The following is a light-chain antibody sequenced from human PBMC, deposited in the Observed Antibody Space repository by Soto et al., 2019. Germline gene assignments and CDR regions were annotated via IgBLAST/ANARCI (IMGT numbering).Light chain of an antibody. Sequence: EIVLTQSPGTLSLSPGERATLSCRASQSVSSSYLAWYQQKPGQAPRLLIHDASSRATGIPARFSGSGSGTDFTLTISSLEPEDFAVYYCQQSSNWPPSITFGQGTRLEIK. J-gene: IGKJ5*01. CDR1: QSVSSSY. CDR2: DAS. V-gene: IGKV3D-20*02. CDR3: QQSSNWPPSIT.